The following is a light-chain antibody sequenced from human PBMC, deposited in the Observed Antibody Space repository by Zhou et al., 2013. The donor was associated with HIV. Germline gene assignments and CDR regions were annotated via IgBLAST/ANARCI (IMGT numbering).Light chain of an antibody. Sequence: DIQMTQSPSALSASVGDRVTITCRASQTVNNWLAWYQQKPGKAPNLLIYTASTLQSGVPSRFSGSGSGTDFTLTISNLQPEDFAFYYCQQAYSVPLAFGGGTKVEVK. CDR1: QTVNNW. CDR2: TAS. V-gene: IGKV1-39*01. J-gene: IGKJ4*01. CDR3: QQAYSVPLA.